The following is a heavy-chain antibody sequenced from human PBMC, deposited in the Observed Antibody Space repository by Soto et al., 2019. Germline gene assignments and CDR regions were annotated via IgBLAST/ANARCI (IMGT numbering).Heavy chain of an antibody. J-gene: IGHJ3*02. Sequence: GGSLRLTCAASGFTFSSYWMSWVRQAPGKGLEWVANIKQDGSEKYYVDSVKGRFTISRDNAKNSLYLQMNSLRAEDTAVYYCARVRSSGYHAFDIWGQGTMVTVSS. D-gene: IGHD6-19*01. CDR2: IKQDGSEK. CDR3: ARVRSSGYHAFDI. V-gene: IGHV3-7*03. CDR1: GFTFSSYW.